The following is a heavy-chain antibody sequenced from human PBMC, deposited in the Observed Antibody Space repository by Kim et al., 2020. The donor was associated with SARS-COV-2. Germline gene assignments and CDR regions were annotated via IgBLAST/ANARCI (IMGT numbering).Heavy chain of an antibody. CDR1: GGTFSTYA. CDR2: FIPMFGTA. Sequence: SVKVSCKASGGTFSTYAINWVRQAPGQGLEWMGGFIPMFGTATYAQKFQGRGTITADESTSTAYMELSSLRSEDTAVYYCARGLGGYDPAPKHYYYY. D-gene: IGHD5-12*01. J-gene: IGHJ6*03. V-gene: IGHV1-69*13. CDR3: ARGLGGYDPAPKHYYYY.